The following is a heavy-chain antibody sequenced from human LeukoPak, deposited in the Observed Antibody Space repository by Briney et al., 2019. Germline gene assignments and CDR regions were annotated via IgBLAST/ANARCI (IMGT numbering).Heavy chain of an antibody. CDR3: ARGVCTSTSCYAGDYGMDV. D-gene: IGHD2-2*01. CDR1: GGSMSRYY. V-gene: IGHV4-59*08. J-gene: IGHJ6*02. Sequence: SETLSLTCTVSGGSMSRYYWSWIRPPPGKGLEWIGYIYYIGYTNYNPSLKRRVTISLDTSKNQFSLKLSSVTAAYTAVYYCARGVCTSTSCYAGDYGMDVWGQGTPVTVSS. CDR2: IYYIGYT.